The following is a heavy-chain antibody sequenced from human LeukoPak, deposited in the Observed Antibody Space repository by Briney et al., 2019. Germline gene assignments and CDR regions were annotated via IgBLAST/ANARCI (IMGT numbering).Heavy chain of an antibody. Sequence: GGSLRLSCAASGFTFSSYGMHWVRQAPGKGLEYVSAISSNGGSTYYANSVKGRFTISRDNSKNTLYLQMGSLRAEDMAVYYCARARAPVVVAAMDVWGKGTTVTVSS. J-gene: IGHJ6*04. V-gene: IGHV3-64*01. D-gene: IGHD2-15*01. CDR2: ISSNGGST. CDR3: ARARAPVVVAAMDV. CDR1: GFTFSSYG.